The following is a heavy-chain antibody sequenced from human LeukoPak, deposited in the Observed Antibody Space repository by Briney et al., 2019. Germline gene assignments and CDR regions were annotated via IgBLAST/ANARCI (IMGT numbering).Heavy chain of an antibody. D-gene: IGHD3-22*01. Sequence: PGGSLRLSCAASGFTFSSYAMSWVRQAPGKGLEWVSVIYSGGSTYYADSVKGRFTISRGNSKNTLYLQMNSLRAEDTAVYYCARGDDSGYYDYFDYWGQGALVTVSS. V-gene: IGHV3-53*01. CDR2: IYSGGST. CDR1: GFTFSSYA. J-gene: IGHJ4*02. CDR3: ARGDDSGYYDYFDY.